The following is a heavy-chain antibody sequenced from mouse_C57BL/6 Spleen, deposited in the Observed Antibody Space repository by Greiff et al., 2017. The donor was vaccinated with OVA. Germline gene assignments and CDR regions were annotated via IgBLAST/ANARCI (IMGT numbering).Heavy chain of an antibody. Sequence: QVQLQQSGAELARPGASVKMSCKASGYTFTSYTMHWVKQRPGQGLEWIGYSNSSSGYTKYNQKFKDKATLTADKSSSTAYMQLSRLTSEDSAVYYCATHYYGSSSHWYFDVWGTGTTGTVSS. CDR3: ATHYYGSSSHWYFDV. D-gene: IGHD1-1*01. CDR2: SNSSSGYT. J-gene: IGHJ1*03. CDR1: GYTFTSYT. V-gene: IGHV1-4*01.